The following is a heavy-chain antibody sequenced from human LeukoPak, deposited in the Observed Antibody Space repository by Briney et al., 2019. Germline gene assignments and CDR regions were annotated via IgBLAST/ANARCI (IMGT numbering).Heavy chain of an antibody. CDR1: GYTFTSYY. CDR2: INPSAGGT. CDR3: AKDRCSNGIGCYYYYMDV. V-gene: IGHV1-46*01. Sequence: ASVKISCKASGYTFTSYYIHWVRQAPGQGLEWMGLINPSAGGTSYAQKFQDRVTMTRDMSTTTVYLGLNSLRAEDTAVYYCAKDRCSNGIGCYYYYMDVWGKGTTVTIYS. J-gene: IGHJ6*03. D-gene: IGHD2-8*01.